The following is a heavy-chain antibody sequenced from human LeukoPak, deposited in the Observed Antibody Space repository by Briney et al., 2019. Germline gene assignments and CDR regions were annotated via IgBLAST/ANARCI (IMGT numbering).Heavy chain of an antibody. D-gene: IGHD3-3*01. CDR1: GFTFSIYS. Sequence: PGGSLRLSCAASGFTFSIYSMNWVRQAPGKGLEWVSYISSSSSTIYYADSVKGRFTISRDNAKNSLYLQMNSLRDEDTAVYYCARGRSFWSGYYPPIDYWGQGTLVTVSS. V-gene: IGHV3-48*02. J-gene: IGHJ4*02. CDR3: ARGRSFWSGYYPPIDY. CDR2: ISSSSSTI.